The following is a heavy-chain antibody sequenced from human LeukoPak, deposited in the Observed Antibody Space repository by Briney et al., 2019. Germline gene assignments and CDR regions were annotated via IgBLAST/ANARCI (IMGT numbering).Heavy chain of an antibody. D-gene: IGHD3-22*01. Sequence: GGSLRLSCAASGFTVSSNYMSWVRQAPGKGLEWVAVISYDGSNKYYADSVKGRFTISRDNSKNTLYLQMNSLRAEDTAVYYCARGEYYYDSSGYYSFDYWGQGTLVTVSS. CDR1: GFTVSSNY. V-gene: IGHV3-30-3*01. J-gene: IGHJ4*02. CDR2: ISYDGSNK. CDR3: ARGEYYYDSSGYYSFDY.